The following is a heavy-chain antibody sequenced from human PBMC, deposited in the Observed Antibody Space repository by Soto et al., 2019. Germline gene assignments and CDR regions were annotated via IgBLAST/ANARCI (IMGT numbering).Heavy chain of an antibody. V-gene: IGHV4-30-4*08. Sequence: PSETLSLTCTVSGGSITSSSYYWGWIRQSPGKGLEWIGYISNSGSTGYNPSLKTRLSMSVDRSKNQFTLRLTSVTAADTAVYFCATESGSTYGYFDYWGQGTQVTVSS. CDR2: ISNSGST. D-gene: IGHD4-17*01. CDR1: GGSITSSSYY. J-gene: IGHJ4*02. CDR3: ATESGSTYGYFDY.